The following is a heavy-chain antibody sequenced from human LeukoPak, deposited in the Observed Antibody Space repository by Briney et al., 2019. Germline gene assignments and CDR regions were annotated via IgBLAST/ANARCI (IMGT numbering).Heavy chain of an antibody. CDR3: TRTIVGATYGLAEYFQH. V-gene: IGHV3-53*01. Sequence: PGGSLRLSCAASGFTFRSYWMSWVRQAPGKGLDWVAVMYSGGGTDYADSVKGRFTISRDTSNNTVHLQLHSLRAEDTAVYYCTRTIVGATYGLAEYFQHWGQGTLVTVSS. D-gene: IGHD1-26*01. CDR2: MYSGGGT. J-gene: IGHJ1*01. CDR1: GFTFRSYW.